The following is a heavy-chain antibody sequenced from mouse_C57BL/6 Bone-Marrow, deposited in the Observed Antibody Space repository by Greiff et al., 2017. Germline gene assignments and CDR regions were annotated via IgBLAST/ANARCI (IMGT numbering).Heavy chain of an antibody. Sequence: QVQLKQSGPELVKPGASVKISCKASGYAFSSSWMNWVKQRPGKGLEWIGRIYPGDGDTNYNGKFKGKATLTADKASSTAYMQLSSLTSEDSAVYFCARALDSSDAYWGQGTLVTVSA. V-gene: IGHV1-82*01. CDR3: ARALDSSDAY. J-gene: IGHJ3*01. D-gene: IGHD3-2*02. CDR2: IYPGDGDT. CDR1: GYAFSSSW.